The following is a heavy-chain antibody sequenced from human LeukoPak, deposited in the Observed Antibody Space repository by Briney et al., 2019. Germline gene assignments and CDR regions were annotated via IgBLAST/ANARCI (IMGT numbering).Heavy chain of an antibody. Sequence: SETLSLTCTVSGGSISSYYWSWIRQPPGKGLEWIGYIYYSGSTNYNPSLKSRVTISVDTSMNQFSLKLSSVTAADTAVYYCARSVEGYCSGGSCYSYYYYMDVWGKGTTVTVSS. J-gene: IGHJ6*03. D-gene: IGHD2-15*01. CDR2: IYYSGST. CDR1: GGSISSYY. V-gene: IGHV4-59*01. CDR3: ARSVEGYCSGGSCYSYYYYMDV.